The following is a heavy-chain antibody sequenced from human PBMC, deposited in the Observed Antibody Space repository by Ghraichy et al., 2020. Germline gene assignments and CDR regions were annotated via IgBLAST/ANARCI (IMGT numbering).Heavy chain of an antibody. CDR3: ARGRRITMIVAVSRTKCRAFDI. V-gene: IGHV4-34*01. CDR1: GGSFSGYY. D-gene: IGHD3-22*01. Sequence: SETLSLTCAVYGGSFSGYYWSWIRQPPGKGLEWIGEINHSGSTNYNPSLKSRVTISVDTSKNQFSLKLSSVTAADTAVYYCARGRRITMIVAVSRTKCRAFDIWGQGTMVTVSS. J-gene: IGHJ3*02. CDR2: INHSGST.